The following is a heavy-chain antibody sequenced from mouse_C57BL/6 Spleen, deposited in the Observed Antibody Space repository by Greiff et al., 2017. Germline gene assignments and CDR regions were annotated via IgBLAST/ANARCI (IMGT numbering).Heavy chain of an antibody. CDR2: ISDGGSYT. Sequence: EVQLVESGGGLVKPGGSLKLSCAASGFTFSSSAMSWVRQTPEKRLEWVATISDGGSYTYYPDNVKGRFTISRDNAKNNLYLQMSHLKSEDTAMYYCARLSSGNYFDYWGQGTTLTVSS. CDR3: ARLSSGNYFDY. D-gene: IGHD6-1*01. CDR1: GFTFSSSA. J-gene: IGHJ2*01. V-gene: IGHV5-4*01.